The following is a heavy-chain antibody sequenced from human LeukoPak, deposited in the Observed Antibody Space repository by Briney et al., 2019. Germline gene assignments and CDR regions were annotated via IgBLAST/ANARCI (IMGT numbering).Heavy chain of an antibody. CDR2: INHSGST. CDR3: ARGGPLLWFGEPFDY. D-gene: IGHD3-10*01. CDR1: GGSFSGYY. V-gene: IGHV4-34*01. Sequence: SETPSLTCAVYGGSFSGYYWSWIRQPPGKGLEWIGEINHSGSTNYNPSLKSRVTISVDTSKNQFSLKLSSVTAADTAVYYCARGGPLLWFGEPFDYWGQGALVTVSS. J-gene: IGHJ4*02.